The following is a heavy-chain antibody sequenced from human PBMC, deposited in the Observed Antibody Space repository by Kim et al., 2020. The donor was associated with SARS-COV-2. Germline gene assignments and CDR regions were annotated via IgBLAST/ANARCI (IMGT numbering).Heavy chain of an antibody. J-gene: IGHJ5*02. CDR1: GYSFTSYW. V-gene: IGHV5-10-1*01. CDR3: ARQGFLRRNWFDP. D-gene: IGHD4-17*01. Sequence: GESLKISCKGSGYSFTSYWISWVRQMPGKGLEWMGRIDPSDSYTNYSPSFQGHVTISADKSISTAYLQWSSLKASDTAMYYCARQGFLRRNWFDPWGQGTLVTVSS. CDR2: IDPSDSYT.